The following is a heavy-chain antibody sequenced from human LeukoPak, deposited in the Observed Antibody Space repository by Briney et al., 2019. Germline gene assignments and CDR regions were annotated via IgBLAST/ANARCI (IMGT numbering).Heavy chain of an antibody. CDR1: GGSISNYF. CDR3: ARVSSSWSYYFDY. Sequence: SETLSLTCTVSGGSISNYFWSWIRQPPGKGLEWIGYISSSGSTNYNPSLKSRVTVSVDTSKNQFSLKLSSVTAADTAVYYCARVSSSWSYYFDYWGQGTLVTVSS. V-gene: IGHV4-59*12. CDR2: ISSSGST. D-gene: IGHD6-13*01. J-gene: IGHJ4*02.